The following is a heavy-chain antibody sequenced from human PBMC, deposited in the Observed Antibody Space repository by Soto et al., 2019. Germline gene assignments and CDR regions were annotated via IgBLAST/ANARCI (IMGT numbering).Heavy chain of an antibody. CDR3: AKGDPILTGYTTFDY. J-gene: IGHJ4*02. V-gene: IGHV3-30*18. D-gene: IGHD3-9*01. CDR2: ISYDGSNK. CDR1: GFPFSSYG. Sequence: GGSLRLSCAASGFPFSSYGMHWVRQAPGKGLEWVAVISYDGSNKYYADSVKGRFTISRDNSKNTLYLQMNSLRAEDTAVYYCAKGDPILTGYTTFDYWGQGTLVTVSS.